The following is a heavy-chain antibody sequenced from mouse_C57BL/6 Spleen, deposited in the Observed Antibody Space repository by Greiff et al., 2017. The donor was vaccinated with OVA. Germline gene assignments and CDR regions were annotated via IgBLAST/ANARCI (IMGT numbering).Heavy chain of an antibody. CDR1: GYAFSSSW. Sequence: VKLQQSGPELVKPGASVKISCKASGYAFSSSWMNWVKQRPGKGLEWIGRIYPGDGDTNYNGKFKGKATLTADKSSSTAYMQLSSLTSEDSAVYFCANLLWPTGYFDYWGQGTTLTVSS. D-gene: IGHD2-1*01. V-gene: IGHV1-82*01. CDR2: IYPGDGDT. CDR3: ANLLWPTGYFDY. J-gene: IGHJ2*01.